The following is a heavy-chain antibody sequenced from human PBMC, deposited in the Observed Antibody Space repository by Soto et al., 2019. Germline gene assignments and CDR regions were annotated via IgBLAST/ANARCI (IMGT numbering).Heavy chain of an antibody. V-gene: IGHV3-74*01. J-gene: IGHJ5*02. CDR3: ARSGITIFGVVTLNGFDP. Sequence: GGSLRLSCAASGFTFSSYWMHWVRQAPGKGLVWVSRINSDGSSTSYADSVKGRFTISRDNAKNTLYPQMNSLRAEDTAVYYCARSGITIFGVVTLNGFDPWGQGTLVTVSS. CDR2: INSDGSST. CDR1: GFTFSSYW. D-gene: IGHD3-3*01.